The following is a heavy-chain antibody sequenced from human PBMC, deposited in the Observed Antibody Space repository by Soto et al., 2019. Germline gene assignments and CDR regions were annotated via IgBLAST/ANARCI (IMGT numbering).Heavy chain of an antibody. Sequence: GGSLRLSCAASGFTLSSYAMHWVRQAPGKGLEWVAVISYDGSNKYYADSVKGRFTTSRDNSKNTLYLQMNSLRAEDTAVYYCARDLYVDIVASYGMDVWGQGTTVTVSS. D-gene: IGHD5-12*01. CDR1: GFTLSSYA. V-gene: IGHV3-30-3*01. J-gene: IGHJ6*02. CDR2: ISYDGSNK. CDR3: ARDLYVDIVASYGMDV.